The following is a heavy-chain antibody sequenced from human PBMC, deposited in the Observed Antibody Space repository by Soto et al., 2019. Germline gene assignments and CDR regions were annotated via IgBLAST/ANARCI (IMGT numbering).Heavy chain of an antibody. CDR3: PRDHQELILYNWFDP. Sequence: QVQLVQSGAEVKKPGASVKVSCKASGYTFAGYYMHWVRQAPGQGLEWMGWINTNSGDTQYAQKFQGRVTMTSDTSISTAYMELRSLRVDDTAVYYCPRDHQELILYNWFDPWGQGTRVTVSS. CDR2: INTNSGDT. J-gene: IGHJ5*02. D-gene: IGHD1-7*01. CDR1: GYTFAGYY. V-gene: IGHV1-2*02.